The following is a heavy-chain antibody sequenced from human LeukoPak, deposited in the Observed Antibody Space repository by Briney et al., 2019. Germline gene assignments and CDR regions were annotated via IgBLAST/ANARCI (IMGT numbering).Heavy chain of an antibody. CDR2: MNANTGAT. Sequence: AAAKVSCEPSVDTFISHEINWVRQAPGQGLEWMGWMNANTGATGYAQKFRDRATMSPNTSMSTAYLDLDRLTSDDTAVYFCVRAPLFPPDFWGQGTLVSVSS. D-gene: IGHD3-10*02. CDR1: VDTFISHE. V-gene: IGHV1-8*01. CDR3: VRAPLFPPDF. J-gene: IGHJ4*02.